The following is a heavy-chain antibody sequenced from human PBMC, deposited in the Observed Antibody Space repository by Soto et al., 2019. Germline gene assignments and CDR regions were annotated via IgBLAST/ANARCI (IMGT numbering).Heavy chain of an antibody. CDR2: IYYDGST. D-gene: IGHD3-9*01. V-gene: IGHV4-59*01. Sequence: SETLSLTCTVSGGSISTYYWSWIRQPPGKGLEWIGYIYYDGSTSYNPSLRSRVTISVDTSKNQFSLILSSVTSADTAVYYCARGGNYDILTGFPYYFDYWGQGTLVTVSS. CDR1: GGSISTYY. CDR3: ARGGNYDILTGFPYYFDY. J-gene: IGHJ4*02.